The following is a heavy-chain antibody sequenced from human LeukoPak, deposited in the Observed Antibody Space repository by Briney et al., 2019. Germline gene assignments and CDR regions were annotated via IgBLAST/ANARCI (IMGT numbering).Heavy chain of an antibody. Sequence: PGGSLRLSCAASGFTFSSYAMSWVRQAPGKGLEWVSVMFSGGTPYYADSVKGRFTISRDNSKNTLFLQMSSLRAEDTAVYYCTRGISSGSAFDIWGQGTMVTVSS. J-gene: IGHJ3*02. CDR3: TRGISSGSAFDI. CDR1: GFTFSSYA. V-gene: IGHV3-53*01. D-gene: IGHD6-19*01. CDR2: MFSGGTP.